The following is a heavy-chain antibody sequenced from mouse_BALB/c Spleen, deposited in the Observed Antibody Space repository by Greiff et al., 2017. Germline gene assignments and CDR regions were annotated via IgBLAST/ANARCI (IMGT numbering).Heavy chain of an antibody. D-gene: IGHD2-4*01. CDR3: ARGGYDYDSDWYFDV. Sequence: VQLKQSGPELVKPGASVKISCKASGYTFTDYNMHWVKQSHGKSLEWIGYIYPYNGGTGYNQKFKSKATLTVDNSSSTAYMELRSLTSEDSAVYYCARGGYDYDSDWYFDVWGAGTTVTVSS. CDR1: GYTFTDYN. V-gene: IGHV1S29*02. CDR2: IYPYNGGT. J-gene: IGHJ1*01.